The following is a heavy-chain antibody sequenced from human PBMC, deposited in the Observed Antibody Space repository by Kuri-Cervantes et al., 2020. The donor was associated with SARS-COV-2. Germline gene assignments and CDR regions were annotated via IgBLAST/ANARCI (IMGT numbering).Heavy chain of an antibody. D-gene: IGHD6-19*01. CDR2: IRYDGSNK. V-gene: IGHV3-30*02. J-gene: IGHJ4*02. Sequence: GGSLRLSCAASGFTFSSYGMHWVRQAPGKGLEWVAFIRYDGSNKYYADSVKGRFTISRDSSKNTLYLQMNSLRAEDTAVYYCARGPVIAVAAGFDYWGQGTLVTVSS. CDR1: GFTFSSYG. CDR3: ARGPVIAVAAGFDY.